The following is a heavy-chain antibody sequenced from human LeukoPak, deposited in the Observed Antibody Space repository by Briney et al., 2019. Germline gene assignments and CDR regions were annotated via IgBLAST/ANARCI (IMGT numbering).Heavy chain of an antibody. D-gene: IGHD3-22*01. J-gene: IGHJ4*02. V-gene: IGHV4-4*07. CDR3: ARDGSYYYDSSGYGPFDY. CDR1: GGSISSYY. CDR2: IYTSGST. Sequence: SSETLSLTCTVSGGSISSYYWSWIRQPAGKGLEWIGRIYTSGSTNYNPSPKSRVTMSVDTSKNQFSLKLSSVTAADTAVYYCARDGSYYYDSSGYGPFDYWGQGTLVTVSS.